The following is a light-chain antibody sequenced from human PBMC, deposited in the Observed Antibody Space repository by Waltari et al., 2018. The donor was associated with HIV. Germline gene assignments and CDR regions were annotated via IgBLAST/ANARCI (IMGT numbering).Light chain of an antibody. CDR1: SSNIGSNY. Sequence: QSVLTQPPSASGTPGQRVTISCSGSSSNIGSNYVYWYQQLPGTAPKLLTYRINQRPSGVPDRFSGSTSGTSASLAISGLRSEDEADYFCAAWDDSLSVYVFGTGTKVTVL. CDR2: RIN. J-gene: IGLJ1*01. V-gene: IGLV1-47*01. CDR3: AAWDDSLSVYV.